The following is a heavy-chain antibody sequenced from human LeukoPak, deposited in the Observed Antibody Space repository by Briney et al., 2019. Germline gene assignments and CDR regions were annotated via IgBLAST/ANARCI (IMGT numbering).Heavy chain of an antibody. CDR1: GGSFSGYY. CDR3: ARGLGIASGWYRVYYFDY. CDR2: INHSGST. V-gene: IGHV4-34*01. J-gene: IGHJ4*02. Sequence: PSETLSLTCAVYGGSFSGYYWSWIRQPPGKGLEWIGEINHSGSTNYNPSPKSRVTISVDTSKNQFSLKLSSVTAADTAVYYCARGLGIASGWYRVYYFDYWGQGTLVTVSS. D-gene: IGHD6-19*01.